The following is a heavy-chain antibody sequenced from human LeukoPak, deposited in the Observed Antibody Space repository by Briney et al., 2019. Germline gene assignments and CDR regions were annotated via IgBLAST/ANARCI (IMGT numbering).Heavy chain of an antibody. Sequence: SSETLSLTCTFCGGSISSYYWSWIRQPPGKGLEWIGYIYYSGSTNYNPSLKSRVTISVDTSKNQFSLKLSSVTAADTAVYYCARDTHYYDSSGVDAFDIWGQGTMVTVSS. V-gene: IGHV4-59*01. CDR1: GGSISSYY. CDR3: ARDTHYYDSSGVDAFDI. J-gene: IGHJ3*02. CDR2: IYYSGST. D-gene: IGHD3-22*01.